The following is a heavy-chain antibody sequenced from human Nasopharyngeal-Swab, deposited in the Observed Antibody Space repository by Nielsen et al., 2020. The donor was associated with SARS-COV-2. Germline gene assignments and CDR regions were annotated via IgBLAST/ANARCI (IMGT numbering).Heavy chain of an antibody. V-gene: IGHV4-34*01. D-gene: IGHD1-26*01. CDR3: ARAGRVGDAFTGLDV. CDR2: INHNERT. CDR1: GGSFNGFY. Sequence: SETLSLTYSVSGGSFNGFYWNWIRQSPGKGLEWIGEINHNERTNYNPSLMSRVTLLIDTANNQVSLKLSDVTATDTAVYYCARAGRVGDAFTGLDVWGQGTTVTVSS. J-gene: IGHJ6*02.